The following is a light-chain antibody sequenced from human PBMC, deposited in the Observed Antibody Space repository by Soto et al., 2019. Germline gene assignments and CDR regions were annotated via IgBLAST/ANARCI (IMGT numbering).Light chain of an antibody. J-gene: IGLJ2*01. V-gene: IGLV2-8*01. CDR3: AAWDDSLNGVV. CDR2: EVS. CDR1: SSDVGDYNY. Sequence: QSALTQPPSASGTPGQSVTIPCTGTSSDVGDYNYVSWYQQHPGKAPKLMIYEVSRRPSGVPDRFSGSKSGNTASLTVSGLQAEDEADYYCAAWDDSLNGVVFGGGTKLTVL.